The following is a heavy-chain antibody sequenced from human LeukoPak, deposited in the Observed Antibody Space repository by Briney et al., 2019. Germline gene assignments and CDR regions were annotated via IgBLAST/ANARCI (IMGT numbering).Heavy chain of an antibody. CDR3: ANYHDYSNFQGAYYLDY. CDR1: GGSISGYY. V-gene: IGHV4-59*08. D-gene: IGHD4-11*01. Sequence: SETLSLTCTVSGGSISGYYWSWIRQPPGKGLEWSGNIYYSGSTNYNPSLKSRVTISVDTSKNQFSLKLSSVTDADTAVYYCANYHDYSNFQGAYYLDYWGQGTLVTVSS. J-gene: IGHJ4*02. CDR2: IYYSGST.